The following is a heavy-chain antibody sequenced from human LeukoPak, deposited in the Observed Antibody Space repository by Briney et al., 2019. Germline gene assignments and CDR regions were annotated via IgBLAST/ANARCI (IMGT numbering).Heavy chain of an antibody. CDR3: ARGSYCGGDCINYYYYYMDV. CDR2: INPNSGGT. J-gene: IGHJ6*03. CDR1: GYTFTGYY. D-gene: IGHD2-21*02. Sequence: ASVKVSCKASGYTFTGYYMHWVRQAPGQGLEWMGWINPNSGGTNYAQKFQGRVTMTRDTSISTAYMELSRLRSDDTAVYYCARGSYCGGDCINYYYYYMDVWGKGTTVTVSS. V-gene: IGHV1-2*02.